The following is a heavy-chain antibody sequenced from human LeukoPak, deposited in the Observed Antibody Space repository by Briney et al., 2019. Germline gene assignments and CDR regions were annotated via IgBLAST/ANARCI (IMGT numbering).Heavy chain of an antibody. J-gene: IGHJ3*02. CDR2: ISYDGSNK. D-gene: IGHD3-3*01. CDR3: AKDRNDFWSGPTQGAFDI. Sequence: GGSLRLSCAASGFTFSSYGMHWVRQAPGKGLEWVAVISYDGSNKYYADSVKGRFTISRDNSKNTLYLQMNSLRAEDTAVYYCAKDRNDFWSGPTQGAFDIWGQGTMVTVSS. V-gene: IGHV3-30*18. CDR1: GFTFSSYG.